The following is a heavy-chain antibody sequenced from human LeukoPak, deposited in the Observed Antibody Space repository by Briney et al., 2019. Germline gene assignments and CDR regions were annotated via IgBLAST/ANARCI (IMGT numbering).Heavy chain of an antibody. V-gene: IGHV3-23*01. D-gene: IGHD2-15*01. J-gene: IGHJ6*03. CDR2: ISRSGGTT. CDR3: AKRGGTESFYYFYYMDV. CDR1: GFTFSSYD. Sequence: GGSLRLSCAASGFTFSSYDMTWVRQTPGKGLEWVALISRSGGTTYYADSVKGRFTISRDNSKNTLYLQMNSLRAEDTAEYYCAKRGGTESFYYFYYMDVWGKGTAVTVSS.